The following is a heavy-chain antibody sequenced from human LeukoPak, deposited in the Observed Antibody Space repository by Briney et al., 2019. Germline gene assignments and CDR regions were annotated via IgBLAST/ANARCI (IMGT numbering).Heavy chain of an antibody. CDR3: ARLAFHQISPGVDGDYRFDY. V-gene: IGHV3-53*01. CDR1: GFTVSSNY. D-gene: IGHD4-17*01. Sequence: GGSLRLSCAASGFTVSSNYMSWVRQAPGKGLEWVSVIYSGGSTYYADSVKGRFTISRDNSKNTLYLQMNSLRAEDTAVYYCARLAFHQISPGVDGDYRFDYWGQGTLVTVSS. J-gene: IGHJ4*02. CDR2: IYSGGST.